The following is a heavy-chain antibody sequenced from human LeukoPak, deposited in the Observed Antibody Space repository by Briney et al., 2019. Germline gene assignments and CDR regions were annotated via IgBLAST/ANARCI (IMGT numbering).Heavy chain of an antibody. CDR1: GYTFTGYY. Sequence: VSVKVSCKASGYTFTGYYMHWVRQAPGQGLEWMGWINPNSGGTNYAQKFQGWVTMTRDTSISTAYMELSRLRSDDTAVYYCAREFWLVRPRGMDVWGKGTTVTVSS. CDR2: INPNSGGT. CDR3: AREFWLVRPRGMDV. J-gene: IGHJ6*04. V-gene: IGHV1-2*04. D-gene: IGHD6-19*01.